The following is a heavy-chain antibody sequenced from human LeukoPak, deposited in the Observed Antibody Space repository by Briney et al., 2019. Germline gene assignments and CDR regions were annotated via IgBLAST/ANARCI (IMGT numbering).Heavy chain of an antibody. CDR2: INSDGSST. Sequence: PGGPLRLSCAASGFTFSSYWMHWVRHAPGKGLVWVSRINSDGSSTSYADSVKGRFTISRDNARNSLYLQMDSLTAEDTAVYYCARDPYSGSYGSTYYYVMDVWGKGTTVTISS. J-gene: IGHJ6*04. CDR1: GFTFSSYW. CDR3: ARDPYSGSYGSTYYYVMDV. V-gene: IGHV3-74*01. D-gene: IGHD1-26*01.